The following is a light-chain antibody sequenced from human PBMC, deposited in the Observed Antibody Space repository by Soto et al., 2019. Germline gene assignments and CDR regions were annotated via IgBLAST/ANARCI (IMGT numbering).Light chain of an antibody. J-gene: IGKJ4*01. CDR2: GAS. CDR1: QSVSSSY. Sequence: EIVLTQSPGTLSLSPGERATLSCRASQSVSSSYLAWYQQKPGQAPRLLIYGASSGATGIPDRFSGSGSGTGFTLTISRLEPEDFAVYYCQQYGSSPRVTFGGGTKVEIK. CDR3: QQYGSSPRVT. V-gene: IGKV3-20*01.